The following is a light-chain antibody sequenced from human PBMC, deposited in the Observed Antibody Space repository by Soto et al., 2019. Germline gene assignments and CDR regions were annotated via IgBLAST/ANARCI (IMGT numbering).Light chain of an antibody. CDR1: ESVSSN. V-gene: IGKV3-15*01. CDR3: QQYDDWPPWT. J-gene: IGKJ1*01. CDR2: GAS. Sequence: EIVMTQSPATLSVSPGERVTLSCRASESVSSNLAWYQQKPVRAPRLLMYGASTRATGIPARFSGSGSGAEFTLTISSLQSEDFAVYYCQQYDDWPPWTFGQGTKVDIK.